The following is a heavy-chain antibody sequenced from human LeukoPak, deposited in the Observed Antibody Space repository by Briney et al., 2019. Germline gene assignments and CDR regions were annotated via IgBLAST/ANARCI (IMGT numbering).Heavy chain of an antibody. CDR1: GFTFSDYY. D-gene: IGHD4-23*01. J-gene: IGHJ6*02. V-gene: IGHV3-11*01. Sequence: GGSLRLSCAASGFTFSDYYMSWIRQAPGKGLEWVSYISSSGSTIYYADSVKGRFTISRDNAKNSLYLQMNSLRAEDTAVYYCVRDGPTVVTYGMDVWGQGTTVTVSS. CDR2: ISSSGSTI. CDR3: VRDGPTVVTYGMDV.